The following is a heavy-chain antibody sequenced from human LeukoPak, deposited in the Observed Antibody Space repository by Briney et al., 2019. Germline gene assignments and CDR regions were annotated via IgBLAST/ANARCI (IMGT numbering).Heavy chain of an antibody. CDR1: GFTFSSYE. CDR3: ARISPEVAAKPEYYFDY. CDR2: ISSSGSTI. D-gene: IGHD2-15*01. V-gene: IGHV3-48*03. J-gene: IGHJ4*02. Sequence: GGSLRLSCTASGFTFSSYEMNWVRQAPGKGLEWVSYISSSGSTIYYADSVKGRFTISRDNAKNSLYLQMNSLRAEDTAVYYCARISPEVAAKPEYYFDYWGQGTLVTVSS.